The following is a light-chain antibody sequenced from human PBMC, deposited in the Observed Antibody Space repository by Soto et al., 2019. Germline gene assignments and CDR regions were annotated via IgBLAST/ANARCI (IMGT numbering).Light chain of an antibody. V-gene: IGKV3-20*01. J-gene: IGKJ1*01. Sequence: EIVLTQSPATLSLSPGERATPSCRSIRSVNSYLAWYQQKPGQAASLLISDASNRANGIPARLSGSGSGTDFTFTISRLEPEDFAVYYCHQYGSSQGTFGQGTKVDIK. CDR3: HQYGSSQGT. CDR2: DAS. CDR1: RSVNSY.